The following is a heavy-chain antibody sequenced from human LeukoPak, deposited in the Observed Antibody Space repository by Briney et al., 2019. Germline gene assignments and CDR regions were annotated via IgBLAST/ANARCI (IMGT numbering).Heavy chain of an antibody. Sequence: GGSLRLSCAASGFTFSSYAMSWVRQAPGKGLEWVSAISGSGGSTYYADSVKGRFTISRDNSRNTLYLQMNSLRAEDTAVYYCARYYAQSGYYGRHDYWGQGTLVTVSS. CDR1: GFTFSSYA. J-gene: IGHJ4*02. CDR2: ISGSGGST. D-gene: IGHD3-22*01. CDR3: ARYYAQSGYYGRHDY. V-gene: IGHV3-23*01.